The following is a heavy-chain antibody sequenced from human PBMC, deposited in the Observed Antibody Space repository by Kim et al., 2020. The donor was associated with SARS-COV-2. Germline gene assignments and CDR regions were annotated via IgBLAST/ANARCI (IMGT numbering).Heavy chain of an antibody. CDR3: ARGLVRGVISTSYYGMDV. CDR2: INHSGST. Sequence: SETLSLTCAVYGGSFSGYYWSWIRQPPGKGLEWIGEINHSGSTNYNPSLKSRVTISVDTSKNQFSLKLSSVTAADTAVYYCARGLVRGVISTSYYGMDVWGQGTTVTVSS. D-gene: IGHD3-10*02. V-gene: IGHV4-34*01. J-gene: IGHJ6*02. CDR1: GGSFSGYY.